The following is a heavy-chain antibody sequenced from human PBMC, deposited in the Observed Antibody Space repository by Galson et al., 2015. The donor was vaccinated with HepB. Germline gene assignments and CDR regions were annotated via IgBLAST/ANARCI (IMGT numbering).Heavy chain of an antibody. Sequence: SLRLSCAASGFTFGSYAMHWVRQAPGKGLEWVAVISYDGSNKNYADSVHGRYTISRGNSKNTLYLQVNSLQADDTAVYYCARAGYKANGGYSHYWGQGTLVTVSS. D-gene: IGHD3-22*01. CDR2: ISYDGSNK. V-gene: IGHV3-30-3*01. CDR1: GFTFGSYA. J-gene: IGHJ4*02. CDR3: ARAGYKANGGYSHY.